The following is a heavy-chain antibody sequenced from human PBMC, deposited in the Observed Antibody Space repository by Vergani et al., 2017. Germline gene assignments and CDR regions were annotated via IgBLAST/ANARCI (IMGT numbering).Heavy chain of an antibody. V-gene: IGHV4-61*02. CDR1: GESIRSGSHY. CDR2: IHTDWST. CDR3: ARSRPYCTSGRGAAI. Sequence: QVKLQESGPGLLKPSQTLSLTCTVSGESIRSGSHYWSWIRQPAGKGPEWIGRIHTDWSTDLNPFFKSRVSISVDTSKSQFSLKLNSVTVADTAVYYCARSRPYCTSGRGAAIWGQGTLVTVSS. J-gene: IGHJ4*02. D-gene: IGHD2-8*01.